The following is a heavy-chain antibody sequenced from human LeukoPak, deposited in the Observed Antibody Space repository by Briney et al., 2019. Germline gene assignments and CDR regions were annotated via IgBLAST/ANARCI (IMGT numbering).Heavy chain of an antibody. D-gene: IGHD6-6*01. Sequence: GGSLRLSCAASGFTFDDYAMHWVRQAPGKGLEWVSGISWNSGSIGCADSVKGRFTISRDNAKNSLYLQMNSLRAEDTAVYYCARGGWYSSSSGATYYYYYVDVWGKGTTVTVSS. CDR1: GFTFDDYA. CDR2: ISWNSGSI. V-gene: IGHV3-9*01. CDR3: ARGGWYSSSSGATYYYYYVDV. J-gene: IGHJ6*03.